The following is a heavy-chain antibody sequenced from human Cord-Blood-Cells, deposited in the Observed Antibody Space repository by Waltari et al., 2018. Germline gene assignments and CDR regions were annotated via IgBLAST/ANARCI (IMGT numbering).Heavy chain of an antibody. CDR3: ARAAADAFDI. CDR1: GYTFTSYY. CDR2: INPGGGST. V-gene: IGHV1-46*01. D-gene: IGHD6-13*01. J-gene: IGHJ3*02. Sequence: QVQLVQSGAEVKKPGASVKVSCKASGYTFTSYYMHWVRQAPGQGLEWMGIINPGGGSTSDAQKFQGRVTMTRDTSTSTVYMELSSLRSEDTAVYDCARAAADAFDIWGQGTMVTVSS.